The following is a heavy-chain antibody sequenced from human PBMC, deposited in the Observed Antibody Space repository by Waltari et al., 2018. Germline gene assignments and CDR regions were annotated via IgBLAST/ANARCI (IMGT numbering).Heavy chain of an antibody. Sequence: QVQLQESGPGLVKPSETLSLTCAVSGYSISSGYYWGWIRQPPGKGLEWIGSIYHSGSSYYQPSLKSRGTISVDPSKNQFSLKLSSGPAADTAVYYCARHEGEIQLWLLGGPMVTNYFDYWGQGTLVTVSS. J-gene: IGHJ4*02. CDR1: GYSISSGYY. CDR2: IYHSGSS. D-gene: IGHD5-18*01. V-gene: IGHV4-38-2*01. CDR3: ARHEGEIQLWLLGGPMVTNYFDY.